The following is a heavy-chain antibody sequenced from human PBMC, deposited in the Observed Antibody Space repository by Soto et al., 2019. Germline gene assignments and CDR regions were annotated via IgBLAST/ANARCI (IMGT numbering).Heavy chain of an antibody. CDR1: GFTFSSYA. V-gene: IGHV3-23*01. CDR3: ARGLAVVAAATQGEY. J-gene: IGHJ4*02. CDR2: ISGSGGTT. Sequence: EVQLLESGGGLVQPGGSLRLSCAASGFTFSSYAMSWVRQAPGKGLEWVSVISGSGGTTYYADSVKGRFTISRDNSKNTLYMQMNRLRAEDTAVYYCARGLAVVAAATQGEYWGQGTLVTVST. D-gene: IGHD2-2*01.